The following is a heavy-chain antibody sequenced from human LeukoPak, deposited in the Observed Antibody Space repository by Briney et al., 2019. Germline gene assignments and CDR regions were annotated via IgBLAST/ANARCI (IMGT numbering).Heavy chain of an antibody. J-gene: IGHJ6*04. D-gene: IGHD1-26*01. Sequence: GGSLRLSCAASGFTLSSHTMNWVRQAPGTGLGRVSDISRSSSEIHYADSVTGRFTISRDNAKNSVYLQMNSLRGEDTAVYYCARDSGRYGYYMDVWGKGTTVTVSS. CDR1: GFTLSSHT. CDR2: ISRSSSEI. CDR3: ARDSGRYGYYMDV. V-gene: IGHV3-48*01.